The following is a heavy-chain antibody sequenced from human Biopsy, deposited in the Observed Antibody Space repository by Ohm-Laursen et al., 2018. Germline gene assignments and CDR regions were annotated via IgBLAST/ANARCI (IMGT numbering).Heavy chain of an antibody. CDR1: GGTFSNYG. V-gene: IGHV1-69*06. CDR3: ATKLTGYFHH. Sequence: ASVKVPCKAPGGTFSNYGVNWVRQAPGQGLEWLGGNTPILGTGNYAQKFQDRVTVAADTSTSTATMELRSLRSGDTAVYYCATKLTGYFHHWGQGTLVIVSS. J-gene: IGHJ1*01. D-gene: IGHD3-9*01. CDR2: NTPILGTG.